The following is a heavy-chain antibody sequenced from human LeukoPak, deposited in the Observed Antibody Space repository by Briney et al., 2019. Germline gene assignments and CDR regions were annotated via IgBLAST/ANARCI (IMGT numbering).Heavy chain of an antibody. J-gene: IGHJ4*02. CDR3: AIVGANYYDSSGLRFFGY. CDR1: GYSFTSYW. D-gene: IGHD3-22*01. Sequence: GESLKISCKGSGYSFTSYWIGWGRQMPGKGLEWMGIIYPGDSDTRYSPSFQGQVTISADKSISTAYLQWSSLKASDTAMYYCAIVGANYYDSSGLRFFGYWGQGTLVTVSS. CDR2: IYPGDSDT. V-gene: IGHV5-51*01.